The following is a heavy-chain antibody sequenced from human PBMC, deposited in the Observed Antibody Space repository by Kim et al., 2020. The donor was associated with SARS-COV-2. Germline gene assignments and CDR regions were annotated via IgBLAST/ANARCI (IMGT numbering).Heavy chain of an antibody. Sequence: GGSLRLSCAASGFTFSSYEMNWVRQAPGKGLEWVSYISSSGSTIYYADSVKGRFTISRDNAKNSLYLQMNSLRAEDTAVYYCARDSRTYYYDSSGYYPYYYYGMDVWGQGTTVTVSS. CDR2: ISSSGSTI. CDR1: GFTFSSYE. V-gene: IGHV3-48*03. CDR3: ARDSRTYYYDSSGYYPYYYYGMDV. J-gene: IGHJ6*02. D-gene: IGHD3-22*01.